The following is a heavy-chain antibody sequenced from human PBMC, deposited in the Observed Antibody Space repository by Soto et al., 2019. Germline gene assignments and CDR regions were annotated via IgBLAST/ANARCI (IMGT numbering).Heavy chain of an antibody. CDR1: GYTFTSYG. CDR2: ISPYSGET. Sequence: ASVKVSCKASGYTFTSYGIVWVRQAPGQGLEWMGWISPYSGETRYAEKFQDRVTLTTDTSTKTAYMDLRNLKSDDTAVYFCARLMGTSFDLWGQG. V-gene: IGHV1-18*04. D-gene: IGHD2-8*01. CDR3: ARLMGTSFDL. J-gene: IGHJ4*02.